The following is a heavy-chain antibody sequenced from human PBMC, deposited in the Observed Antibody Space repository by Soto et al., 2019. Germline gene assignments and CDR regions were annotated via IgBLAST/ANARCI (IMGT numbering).Heavy chain of an antibody. V-gene: IGHV2-5*02. Sequence: ESGPTLVNPTQTLTLTCTFSGFSLSTSGVGVGWIRQPPGKALEWLALIYWDDDKRYSTSLKTRLTISKDTSKNQVVLTMTNMDPVDTATYYCARMKQLYGMDVWGQGTTVTVSS. J-gene: IGHJ6*02. D-gene: IGHD6-13*01. CDR2: IYWDDDK. CDR1: GFSLSTSGVG. CDR3: ARMKQLYGMDV.